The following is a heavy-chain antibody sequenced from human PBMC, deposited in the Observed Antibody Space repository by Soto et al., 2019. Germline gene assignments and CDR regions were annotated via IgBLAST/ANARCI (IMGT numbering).Heavy chain of an antibody. CDR1: AFTFNTYA. V-gene: IGHV3-23*01. J-gene: IGHJ4*02. D-gene: IGHD1-26*01. Sequence: EVQLLESGGGLVQPGGSLRLSCAASAFTFNTYAMGWVRQAPGKGLEWVSAISVSGGGTYYAASVKGRFTISRDTSKNTLYLQMNSMKADDTAVYYCAESGGASPYYFDYWGRGTLVTVSS. CDR3: AESGGASPYYFDY. CDR2: ISVSGGGT.